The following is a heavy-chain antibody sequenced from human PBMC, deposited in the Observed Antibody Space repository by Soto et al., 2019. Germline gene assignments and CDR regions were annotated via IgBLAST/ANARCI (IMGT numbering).Heavy chain of an antibody. Sequence: GGSLRLSCAASGITFRSYAMTWVRQAPGKGLEWVSGISGSGGSTYYADSVKGRFTISRDNSRNTLYLQMNSLRAEDTALYYCATSTRTGRPDDYWGQGTLVTVSS. V-gene: IGHV3-23*01. CDR2: ISGSGGST. D-gene: IGHD1-26*01. J-gene: IGHJ4*02. CDR1: GITFRSYA. CDR3: ATSTRTGRPDDY.